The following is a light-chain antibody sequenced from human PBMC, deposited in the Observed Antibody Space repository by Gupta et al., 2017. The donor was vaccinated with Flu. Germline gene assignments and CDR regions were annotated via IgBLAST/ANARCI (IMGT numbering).Light chain of an antibody. V-gene: IGLV2-23*02. J-gene: IGLJ3*02. CDR2: EVT. Sequence: QSALTQPASVSGSPGQTLTISCTGTGSAFASYDVVSWYQQHPGKVPKLLIYEVTRRPAGVASRFSGSKSGNTASLTISGRQEGDEADYYCCSHGGRDTLVFGGGTKVTVL. CDR3: CSHGGRDTLV. CDR1: GSAFASYDV.